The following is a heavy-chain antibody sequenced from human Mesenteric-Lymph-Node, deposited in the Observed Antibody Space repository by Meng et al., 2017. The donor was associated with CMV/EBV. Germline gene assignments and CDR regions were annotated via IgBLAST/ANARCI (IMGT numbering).Heavy chain of an antibody. V-gene: IGHV3-74*01. CDR1: GFTFSTYW. CDR2: INSDDSST. J-gene: IGHJ3*02. Sequence: GESLKISCAASGFTFSTYWMHWVRQAPGKGLVWVSRINSDDSSTNYEDSVKGRFTISRDNVKNSLYLQMNSLRVEDTAVYYCASNPFGAFDIWGQGTTVTVSS. D-gene: IGHD3-16*01. CDR3: ASNPFGAFDI.